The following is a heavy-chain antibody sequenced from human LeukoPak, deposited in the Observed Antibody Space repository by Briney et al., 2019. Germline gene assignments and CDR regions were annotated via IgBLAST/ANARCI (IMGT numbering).Heavy chain of an antibody. CDR3: ARETGYRGGNVDY. V-gene: IGHV4-30-4*08. Sequence: PSETLSLTCSVSGDSISSRDYYWSWIRQPPGKGLEWIGYIYYSGSTSYNPSLKSRVTISVDTSKNQFSLRLSSVTAADTAVYYCARETGYRGGNVDYWGQGTLVTVSS. CDR1: GDSISSRDYY. J-gene: IGHJ4*02. CDR2: IYYSGST. D-gene: IGHD3-10*01.